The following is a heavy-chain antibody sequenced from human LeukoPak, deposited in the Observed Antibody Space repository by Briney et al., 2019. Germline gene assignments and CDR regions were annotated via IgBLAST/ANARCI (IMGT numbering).Heavy chain of an antibody. CDR3: AKDVWEMRGLWCYLDY. V-gene: IGHV3-23*01. J-gene: IGHJ4*02. Sequence: GGSLRLSCVASGFTFSSYAMSWVRQAPGKGLEWVSVISGSGGSTNYADSVEGRFTIYRDNSKNTLYLQMNSLRAEDTAVYYYAKDVWEMRGLWCYLDYWGQGTLVTVSS. D-gene: IGHD2-21*01. CDR1: GFTFSSYA. CDR2: ISGSGGST.